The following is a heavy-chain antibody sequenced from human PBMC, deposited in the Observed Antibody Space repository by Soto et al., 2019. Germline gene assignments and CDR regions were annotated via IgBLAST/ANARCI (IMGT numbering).Heavy chain of an antibody. J-gene: IGHJ6*02. D-gene: IGHD7-27*01. CDR1: GFTFSSYW. CDR2: MNEDGGTT. CDR3: ASDLWGRADG. Sequence: PGGSLRLSCAASGFTFSSYWMHWVRQAPGKGLVWVSRMNEDGGTTDYADSVKGRFTISRDNAKNTLYLQMNSLRVEDTAVYYCASDLWGRADGWGQGTTVTVSS. V-gene: IGHV3-74*01.